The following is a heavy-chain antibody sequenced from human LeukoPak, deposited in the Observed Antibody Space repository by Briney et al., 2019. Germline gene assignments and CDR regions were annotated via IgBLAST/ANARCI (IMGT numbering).Heavy chain of an antibody. V-gene: IGHV3-23*01. CDR1: RFTFSSYG. CDR3: ARGFAPHDY. J-gene: IGHJ4*02. Sequence: GGSLRLSCAASRFTFSSYGMSWVRQAPGKGLEWVSTLSRGGGSTYYADSVKGRFTISRDNAKNSLYLQMNSLRAEDTAVYYCARGFAPHDYWGQGTLVTASS. CDR2: LSRGGGST.